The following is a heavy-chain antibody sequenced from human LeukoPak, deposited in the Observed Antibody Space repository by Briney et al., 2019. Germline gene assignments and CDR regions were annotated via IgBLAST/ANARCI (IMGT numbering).Heavy chain of an antibody. D-gene: IGHD1-26*01. Sequence: PGGSLRLSCAASGFTFSSYSMNWVRQAPGKGLEWVSYISSSSTIYYADSVKGRFTISRDNAKNSLYLQMNSLRDEDTAVYYCARDLATALGPDYWGQGTLVTVSS. V-gene: IGHV3-48*02. J-gene: IGHJ4*02. CDR2: ISSSSTI. CDR3: ARDLATALGPDY. CDR1: GFTFSSYS.